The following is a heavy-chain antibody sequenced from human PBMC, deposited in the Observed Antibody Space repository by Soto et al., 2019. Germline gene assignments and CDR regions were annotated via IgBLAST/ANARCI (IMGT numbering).Heavy chain of an antibody. CDR1: GYTFTSYA. D-gene: IGHD6-6*01. J-gene: IGHJ6*03. V-gene: IGHV1-3*01. CDR2: INAGNGNT. CDR3: ARSRFRSIAARPGWDDYYYYYMDV. Sequence: QVQLVQSGAEVKKPGASVKVSCKASGYTFTSYAMHWVRQAPGQRLEWMGWINAGNGNTKYSQKFQGRVTITKDTSASTAYMELSSLRSEDTAVYYCARSRFRSIAARPGWDDYYYYYMDVWGKGTTVTVSS.